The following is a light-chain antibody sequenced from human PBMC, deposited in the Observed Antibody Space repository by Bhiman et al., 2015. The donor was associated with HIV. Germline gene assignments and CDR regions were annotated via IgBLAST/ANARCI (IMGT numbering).Light chain of an antibody. V-gene: IGLV1-50*01. CDR1: GSDIGADFD. J-gene: IGLJ3*02. CDR2: ETI. Sequence: SVLTQPPSVSGAPGQKITISCTGTGSDIGADFDVHWYQYLPGEVPRLLIYETINRPSGVPDRFSGSKSGTSASLAISGLLPEDEADYYCAAWDDSLNGLWVFGGGTRLTVL. CDR3: AAWDDSLNGLWV.